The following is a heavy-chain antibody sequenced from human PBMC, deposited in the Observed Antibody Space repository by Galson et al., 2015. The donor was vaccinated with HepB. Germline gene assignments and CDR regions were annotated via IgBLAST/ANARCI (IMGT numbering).Heavy chain of an antibody. D-gene: IGHD3-16*02. J-gene: IGHJ3*02. CDR1: GYSFTSYW. Sequence: QSGAEVKKPGESLTISCKGSGYSFTSYWIGWVRQMPGKGLEWMGIIYPGDSDTRYSPSFQGQVTISADKSISTAYLQWSSLKASDTAMYYWASASRGVVSLPSAFDIWGQGTMVTVSS. V-gene: IGHV5-51*03. CDR3: ASASRGVVSLPSAFDI. CDR2: IYPGDSDT.